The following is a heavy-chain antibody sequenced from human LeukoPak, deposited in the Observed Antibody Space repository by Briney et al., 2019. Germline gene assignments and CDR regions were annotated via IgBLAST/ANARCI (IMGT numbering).Heavy chain of an antibody. CDR2: IYYSGST. D-gene: IGHD3-10*01. CDR3: ASMVRGVSTSGFQH. CDR1: GGSINTYY. V-gene: IGHV4-59*08. J-gene: IGHJ1*01. Sequence: PSETLSLTCTVSGGSINTYYWSWIRQPPGKGLEWIGYIYYSGSTNYNPSLKSRVTISVDTSKNQFSLKLSSVTAADTAVYYCASMVRGVSTSGFQHWGQGTLVTVSS.